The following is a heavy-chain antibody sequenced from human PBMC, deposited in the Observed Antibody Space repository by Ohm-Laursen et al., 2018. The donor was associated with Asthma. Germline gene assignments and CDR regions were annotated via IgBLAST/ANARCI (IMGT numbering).Heavy chain of an antibody. CDR3: AKDVPDYGDYEDVY. V-gene: IGHV3-23*01. CDR1: GFTFSSYA. D-gene: IGHD4-17*01. J-gene: IGHJ4*02. Sequence: SLRLSCTASGFTFSSYAMSWVRQAPGKGLEWVSAIRGRGGNTYYADSVKGWFTISRDNSKNTLYLQMNSLRAEDTALYYCAKDVPDYGDYEDVYWGQGTLVTVSS. CDR2: IRGRGGNT.